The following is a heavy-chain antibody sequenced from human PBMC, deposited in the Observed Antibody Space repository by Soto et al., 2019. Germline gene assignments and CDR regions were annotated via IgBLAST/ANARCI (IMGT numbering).Heavy chain of an antibody. CDR3: ARVYEYVWGSYYGMDV. D-gene: IGHD3-16*01. CDR1: GFTFSSYS. CDR2: ISSSSSTI. Sequence: EVQLVESGGGLVQPGGSLRLSCAASGFTFSSYSMNWVRQAPGKGLEWVSYISSSSSTIYYADSVKGRFTISRDNAKNSLYRQMNSLRDEDTAVYYCARVYEYVWGSYYGMDVWGQGTTVTVSS. V-gene: IGHV3-48*02. J-gene: IGHJ6*02.